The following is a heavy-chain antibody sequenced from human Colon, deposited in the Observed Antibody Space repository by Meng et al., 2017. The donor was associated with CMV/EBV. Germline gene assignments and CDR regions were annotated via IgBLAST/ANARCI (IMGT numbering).Heavy chain of an antibody. CDR2: INPYSGDT. J-gene: IGHJ4*02. CDR1: GYTFTGYL. D-gene: IGHD3-3*01. V-gene: IGHV1-2*02. Sequence: QVHLMQSGAEMRKPGASVKVSCKASGYTFTGYLIHWVRQAPGQGLEWMGWINPYSGDTIYAQKFEVGVTMTRDASITTAYLELSSLKSDDTAVYYCGTFGGDFDYWGQGTLVTVSS. CDR3: GTFGGDFDY.